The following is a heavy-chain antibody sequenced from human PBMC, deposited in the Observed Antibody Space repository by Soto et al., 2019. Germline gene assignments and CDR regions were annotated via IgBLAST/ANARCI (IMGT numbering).Heavy chain of an antibody. D-gene: IGHD6-13*01. J-gene: IGHJ1*01. CDR1: GYIFSNYG. CDR2: ISTYNANT. CDR3: ANEGDGGSWSSAESLQY. V-gene: IGHV1-18*01. Sequence: QVHLVQSGAEVKKPGASVKDSCKASGYIFSNYGISWVRQAPGQGLEWLGWISTYNANTYYAQMFQGRVTMTTETSASTAYRELWSLSSDDTAVFYCANEGDGGSWSSAESLQYWGQGNLVTVSS.